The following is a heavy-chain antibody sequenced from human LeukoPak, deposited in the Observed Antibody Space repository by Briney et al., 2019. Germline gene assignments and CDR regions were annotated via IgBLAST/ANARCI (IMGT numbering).Heavy chain of an antibody. CDR3: AKDGIAVAGTSAWY. Sequence: GGSLRLSCAASGFTFSSYAMSWVRQAPGKGLEWVSVISGSGGSTYYADSVKGRFTISRDNSKNTVFLQMNSLRAEDTAIYYCAKDGIAVAGTSAWYWGQGTQVTVSS. CDR1: GFTFSSYA. CDR2: ISGSGGST. J-gene: IGHJ4*02. D-gene: IGHD6-19*01. V-gene: IGHV3-23*01.